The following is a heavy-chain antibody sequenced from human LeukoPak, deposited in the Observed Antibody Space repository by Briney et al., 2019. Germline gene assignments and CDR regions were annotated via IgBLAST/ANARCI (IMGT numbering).Heavy chain of an antibody. CDR1: GGTFSSYA. V-gene: IGHV1-69*13. J-gene: IGHJ6*02. CDR2: IIPIFGTA. CDR3: ARGSGGYSGYDLTRPAYYYYYGMDV. Sequence: SVNVSCKASGGTFSSYAISWVRQAPGQGLEWMGGIIPIFGTANYAQKFQGRVTITADESTSTAYMELSSLRSEDTAVYYCARGSGGYSGYDLTRPAYYYYYGMDVWGQGTTVTVSS. D-gene: IGHD5-12*01.